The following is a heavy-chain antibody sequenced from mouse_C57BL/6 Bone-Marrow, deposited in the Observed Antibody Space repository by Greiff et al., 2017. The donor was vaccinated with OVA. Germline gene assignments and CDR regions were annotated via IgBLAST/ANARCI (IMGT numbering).Heavy chain of an antibody. J-gene: IGHJ4*01. Sequence: QVHVKQSGAELVKPGASVKLSCKASGYTFTSYWMHWVKQRPGQGLEWIGMIHPNSGSTNYNEKFKSKATLTVDKSSSTAYMQLSSLTSEDSAVYYCARLWDTTGGARGDYWGQGTSVTVSS. CDR2: IHPNSGST. V-gene: IGHV1-64*01. D-gene: IGHD1-1*01. CDR1: GYTFTSYW. CDR3: ARLWDTTGGARGDY.